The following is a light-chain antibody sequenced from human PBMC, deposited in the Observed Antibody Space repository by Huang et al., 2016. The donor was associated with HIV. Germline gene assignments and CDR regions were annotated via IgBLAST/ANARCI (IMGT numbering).Light chain of an antibody. CDR1: QSVDRY. CDR3: QQRSNWPPSLT. V-gene: IGKV3-11*01. J-gene: IGKJ4*01. Sequence: EIVLTQSPATLSLSPGEGATLSCRASQSVDRYLAWYQQKPGQAPRLLMYDASNRATGIPARFRGSGSGTDFTLTISSLEPEDFAVYYCQQRSNWPPSLTFGGGTKVEIK. CDR2: DAS.